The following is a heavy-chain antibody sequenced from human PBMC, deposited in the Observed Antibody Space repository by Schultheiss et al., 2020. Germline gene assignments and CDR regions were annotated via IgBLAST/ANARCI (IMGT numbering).Heavy chain of an antibody. J-gene: IGHJ4*02. V-gene: IGHV3-30*03. CDR3: ARDGLRVVVPAAMGYFDY. D-gene: IGHD2-2*01. CDR2: ISYDGSNK. Sequence: GGSLRLSCAASGFTFSSYGMHWVRQAPGKGLEWVAVISYDGSNKYYADSVKGRFTISRDNSKNTLYLQMNSLRAEDTAVYYCARDGLRVVVPAAMGYFDYWGQGTLVTFSS. CDR1: GFTFSSYG.